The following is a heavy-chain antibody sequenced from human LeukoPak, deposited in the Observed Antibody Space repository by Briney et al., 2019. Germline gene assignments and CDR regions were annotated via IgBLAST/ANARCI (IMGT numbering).Heavy chain of an antibody. Sequence: GGSLRLSCAASGFTFDDYGMSWVRQAPGKGLEWVSGINWNGGSTGYADSVKGRFTIFRDNAKNSLYLQMNSLRAEDTALYYCARDPAYCGGDCYSGGAFDIRGQGTMVTVSS. CDR1: GFTFDDYG. D-gene: IGHD2-21*02. CDR3: ARDPAYCGGDCYSGGAFDI. J-gene: IGHJ3*02. V-gene: IGHV3-20*04. CDR2: INWNGGST.